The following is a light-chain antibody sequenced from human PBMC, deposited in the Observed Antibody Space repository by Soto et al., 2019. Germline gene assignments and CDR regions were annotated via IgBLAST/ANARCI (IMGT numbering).Light chain of an antibody. CDR2: GTS. CDR3: QQYGSSSWT. Sequence: EIVLTQSPGTLSLSPGERATLSCRASQSVSSSYLAWYQQKPGQAPRLLIYGTSSRATAIPDRFSGSGSGTDFTLTISRLEPEDFAVCYCQQYGSSSWTFAQGTKVDIK. J-gene: IGKJ1*01. CDR1: QSVSSSY. V-gene: IGKV3-20*01.